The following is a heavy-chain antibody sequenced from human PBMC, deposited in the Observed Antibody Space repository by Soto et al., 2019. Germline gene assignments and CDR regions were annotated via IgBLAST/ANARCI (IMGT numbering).Heavy chain of an antibody. CDR3: AKGGYNWYSYLAY. Sequence: EVPLVESGGGLVQPGRSLRLSCAASGFTFDDYAMHWVRQAPGKGLEWVSGISWNSGSIDYADSVKGRFTISRDNAKNSLYLQMNGLRAEDTALYYRAKGGYNWYSYLAYWGPGTLVTVSS. CDR1: GFTFDDYA. V-gene: IGHV3-9*01. J-gene: IGHJ4*02. D-gene: IGHD1-7*01. CDR2: ISWNSGSI.